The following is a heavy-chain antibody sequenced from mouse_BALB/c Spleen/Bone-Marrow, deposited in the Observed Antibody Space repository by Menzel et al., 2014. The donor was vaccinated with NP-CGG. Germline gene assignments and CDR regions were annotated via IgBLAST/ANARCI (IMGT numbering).Heavy chain of an antibody. D-gene: IGHD2-3*01. V-gene: IGHV14-3*02. CDR1: GFNIKDTH. CDR3: ASYDGSRFAY. Sequence: VQLKESGAELVKPGTSVKLSCTASGFNIKDTHLHWVQQRPEQGLEWIGRLDPTNGNPKYDPKFQGKATITVDTSSNTAYLQLSSLTSEDTAVYYCASYDGSRFAYWGQGTLVTVSA. J-gene: IGHJ3*01. CDR2: LDPTNGNP.